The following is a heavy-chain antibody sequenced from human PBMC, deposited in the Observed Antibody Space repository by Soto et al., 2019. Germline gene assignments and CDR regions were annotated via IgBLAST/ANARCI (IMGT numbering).Heavy chain of an antibody. CDR3: ARDVAVAGTGYDY. V-gene: IGHV4-61*01. J-gene: IGHJ4*02. CDR1: GGSVSSGSYY. CDR2: IYYSGST. D-gene: IGHD6-19*01. Sequence: QVQLQESGPGLVKPSETLSLTCTVSGGSVSSGSYYWSWIRQPPGKGLEWIGYIYYSGSTNYNPSPKSRVTISVDTSKNQFSLKLSSVTAADTAVYYCARDVAVAGTGYDYWGQGTLVTVSS.